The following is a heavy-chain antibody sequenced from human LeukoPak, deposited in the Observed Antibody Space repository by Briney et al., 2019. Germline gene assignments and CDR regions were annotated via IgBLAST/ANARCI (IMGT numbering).Heavy chain of an antibody. V-gene: IGHV3-7*03. J-gene: IGHJ4*02. CDR3: ARGWYSSGWYYFDY. D-gene: IGHD6-19*01. Sequence: GGSLRLSCAASGFTFSTYWMSWVRQAPGKGLEWVANIKQDGSVKYYVDSVKGRFTISTDNSKNTLYLQMNSLRAEDTAVYYCARGWYSSGWYYFDYWGQGTLVTVSS. CDR1: GFTFSTYW. CDR2: IKQDGSVK.